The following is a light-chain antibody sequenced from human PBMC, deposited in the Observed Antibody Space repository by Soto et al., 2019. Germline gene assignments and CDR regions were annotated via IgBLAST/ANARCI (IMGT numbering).Light chain of an antibody. Sequence: QPVLTQSPSASASLGASVKVTCTLSSGHSTYAIAWHQQQPEKGPRYLMKLNSDGSHTKGDGIPDRFSGSSSGAERYLNISSLQSEDEADYYCQTWSTGIVVFGGGTKLTVL. CDR3: QTWSTGIVV. J-gene: IGLJ2*01. V-gene: IGLV4-69*01. CDR1: SGHSTYA. CDR2: LNSDGSH.